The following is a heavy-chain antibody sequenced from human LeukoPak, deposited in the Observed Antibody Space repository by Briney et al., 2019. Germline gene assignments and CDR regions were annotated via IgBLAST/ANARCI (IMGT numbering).Heavy chain of an antibody. CDR3: AKPARTDYADY. D-gene: IGHD1-14*01. J-gene: IGHJ4*02. CDR1: GFSFTTYW. Sequence: GESLRLSCAASGFSFTTYWMSWVRQAPGKGLEWVANINQDGTEKYYVDSVKGRFTISRDNSKNTLYLQMNSVRVEGTAVYFCAKPARTDYADYWGQGTLVTVSS. V-gene: IGHV3-7*01. CDR2: INQDGTEK.